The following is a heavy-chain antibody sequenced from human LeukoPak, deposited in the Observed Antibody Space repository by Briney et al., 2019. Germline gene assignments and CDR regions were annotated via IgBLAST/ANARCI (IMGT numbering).Heavy chain of an antibody. CDR2: MYYSGST. CDR1: GGSISGYY. J-gene: IGHJ4*02. Sequence: SSETLSLTCTVSGGSISGYYWSWIRQPPGKGLEWIGYMYYSGSTNYNPSLKSRVAISVDTSKNQLSLKLSSATAADTAVYFCARLISPRTAFDHWGQGTLATVSS. D-gene: IGHD6-6*01. CDR3: ARLISPRTAFDH. V-gene: IGHV4-59*08.